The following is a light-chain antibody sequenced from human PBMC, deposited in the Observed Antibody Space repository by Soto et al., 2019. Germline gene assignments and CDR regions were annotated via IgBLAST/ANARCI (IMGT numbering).Light chain of an antibody. CDR2: TNT. CDR1: SSNVGGNP. CDR3: ASWDDSLNGPV. V-gene: IGLV1-44*01. Sequence: QSVLTQPPSASGTPGQRVTISCSGSSSNVGGNPVNWYQHVPTTAPKLLIYTNTRRPSGVPDRFSGSKSGTSASLAISGLQSGDEADYYCASWDDSLNGPVFGTGTKVTVL. J-gene: IGLJ1*01.